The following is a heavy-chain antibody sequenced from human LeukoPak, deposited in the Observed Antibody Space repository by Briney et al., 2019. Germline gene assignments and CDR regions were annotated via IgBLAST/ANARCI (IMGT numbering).Heavy chain of an antibody. J-gene: IGHJ4*02. CDR2: INPNSGGT. V-gene: IGHV1-2*02. D-gene: IGHD1-1*01. CDR1: GYTFTFYY. CDR3: GRIAGTTGY. Sequence: SVTVSFTSSGYTFTFYYMHWVRQAPAQGLEWMGWINPNSGGTNYAQKFQGRVTMTRDTSISTAYMELSRLRSDETAVYYCGRIAGTTGYWGQGSLVTVSS.